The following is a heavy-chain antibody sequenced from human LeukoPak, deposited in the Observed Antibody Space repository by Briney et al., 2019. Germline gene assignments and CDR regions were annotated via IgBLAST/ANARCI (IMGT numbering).Heavy chain of an antibody. V-gene: IGHV1-69*04. D-gene: IGHD2-15*01. CDR2: IIPILGIA. CDR3: ARSAGPKQLLLPFDY. Sequence: SVKVSCKASGGTFSSYAISWVRQAPGQGLEWMGRIIPILGIANYAQKFQGRVTITADKSTSTAYMELSSLRSEDTAVYYCARSAGPKQLLLPFDYWGQGTLVTVSS. CDR1: GGTFSSYA. J-gene: IGHJ4*02.